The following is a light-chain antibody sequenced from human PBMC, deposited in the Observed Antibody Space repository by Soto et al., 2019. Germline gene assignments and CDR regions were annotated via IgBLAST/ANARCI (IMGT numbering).Light chain of an antibody. Sequence: QSALTQPRSVSGSPGQSVTISCSGASSDVGAVKYVSWYQHHPGKAPKVMIYDVTKRPSGVPDRFSGSKSGNTASLTISGLQADDEADYYCCSYAGSNNLVFGGGTKLTVL. V-gene: IGLV2-11*01. CDR2: DVT. CDR1: SSDVGAVKY. CDR3: CSYAGSNNLV. J-gene: IGLJ2*01.